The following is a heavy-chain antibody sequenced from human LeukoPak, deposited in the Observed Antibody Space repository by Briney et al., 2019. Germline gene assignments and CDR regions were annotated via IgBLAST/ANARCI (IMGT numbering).Heavy chain of an antibody. V-gene: IGHV1-24*01. D-gene: IGHD3-3*01. CDR2: FDPENAEI. CDR1: GSSLHDLP. CDR3: ATRGSDFWSGFDH. J-gene: IGHJ4*02. Sequence: ASVKVSCKLSGSSLHDLPIQWVRQAGTKGLEWMAGFDPENAEIVYPQKFQGRVTMTEDTSTDTAYLELTSLTSDDTALYYCATRGSDFWSGFDHWGQGTQVTVSS.